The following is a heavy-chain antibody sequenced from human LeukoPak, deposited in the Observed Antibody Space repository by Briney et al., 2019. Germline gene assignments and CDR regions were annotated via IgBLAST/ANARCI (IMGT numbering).Heavy chain of an antibody. D-gene: IGHD4-17*01. CDR3: ARECPEGGDYGGHYYMDV. Sequence: PSETLSLTCTVSGGSISSGDYYWSWIRQPPGKGLEWIGYIYYSGSTYYNPSLKSRVTISVYTSKNQFSLKLSSVTAADTAVYYCARECPEGGDYGGHYYMDVWGKGTTVTVSS. CDR2: IYYSGST. CDR1: GGSISSGDYY. J-gene: IGHJ6*03. V-gene: IGHV4-30-4*08.